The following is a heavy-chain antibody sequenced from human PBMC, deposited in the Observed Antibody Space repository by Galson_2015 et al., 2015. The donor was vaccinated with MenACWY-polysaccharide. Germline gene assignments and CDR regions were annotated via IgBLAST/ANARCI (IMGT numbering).Heavy chain of an antibody. J-gene: IGHJ6*03. V-gene: IGHV5-51*01. Sequence: QSGAEVKKPGESLKISCKGSGYSFTSYWIGWVRQMPGKGLEWMGIIYPGDSDTRYSPSFQGQVTISADKSISTAYLQWSSLKASDTAMYYCARRGNCDFWSGNGDSYYYMDVWGKGTTVTVSS. CDR1: GYSFTSYW. D-gene: IGHD3-3*01. CDR2: IYPGDSDT. CDR3: ARRGNCDFWSGNGDSYYYMDV.